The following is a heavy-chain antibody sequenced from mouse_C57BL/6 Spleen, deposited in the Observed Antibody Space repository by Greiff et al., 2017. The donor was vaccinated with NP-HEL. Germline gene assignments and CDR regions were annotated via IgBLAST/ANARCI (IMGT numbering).Heavy chain of an antibody. CDR3: ARITTVVAEGFDY. CDR2: INPSSGYT. D-gene: IGHD1-1*01. V-gene: IGHV1-7*01. CDR1: GYTFTSYW. Sequence: QVQLQQSGAELAKPGASVKLSCKASGYTFTSYWMHWVKQRPGQGLEWIGYINPSSGYTKYNQKFKDKATLTADKSSSTAYMQLSSLTYEDSAVYYCARITTVVAEGFDYWGQGTTLTVSS. J-gene: IGHJ2*01.